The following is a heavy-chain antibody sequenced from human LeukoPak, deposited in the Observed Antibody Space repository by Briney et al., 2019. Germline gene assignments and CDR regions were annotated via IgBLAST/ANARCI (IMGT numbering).Heavy chain of an antibody. CDR3: ERGYGGQDYFDY. CDR2: VSYDGGNK. D-gene: IGHD4-23*01. Sequence: PGRSLRLSCAASGFTFSSYGMHWVRQAPGKGLEWVAVVSYDGGNKDYADSVKGRFTISRDNSKNTLYLQMNSLRAEDTAVYYCERGYGGQDYFDYWGQGTLVTVSS. V-gene: IGHV3-30*03. CDR1: GFTFSSYG. J-gene: IGHJ4*02.